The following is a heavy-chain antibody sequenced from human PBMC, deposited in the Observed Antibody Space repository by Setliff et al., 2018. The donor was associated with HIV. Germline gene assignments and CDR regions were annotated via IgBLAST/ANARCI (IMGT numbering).Heavy chain of an antibody. V-gene: IGHV3-13*01. J-gene: IGHJ6*02. D-gene: IGHD6-13*01. CDR1: GFTFSSYD. CDR3: ASSRGYYYGMDV. Sequence: PGGSLRLSCAASGFTFSSYDMHWVRQATGKGLEWVSAIGTAGDTYYPGSVKGRFTISRENAKNSLYLQMNSLRAGDTAVYYCASSRGYYYGMDVWGQGTMVTVSS. CDR2: IGTAGDT.